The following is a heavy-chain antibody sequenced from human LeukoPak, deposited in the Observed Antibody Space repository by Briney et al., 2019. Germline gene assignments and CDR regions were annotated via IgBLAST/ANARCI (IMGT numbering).Heavy chain of an antibody. J-gene: IGHJ4*02. CDR3: AKGVEGPIRGYSGYFGY. CDR1: GFTYSSYW. D-gene: IGHD5-12*01. V-gene: IGHV3-74*01. Sequence: GGSLRLSCAASGFTYSSYWMRWVRQAPGKGLVWVGHINSDGSSTTYADSVKGRFTISRDNAKNTLYLQMNSLRAEDTAVYYCAKGVEGPIRGYSGYFGYWGQGTLVTVSS. CDR2: INSDGSST.